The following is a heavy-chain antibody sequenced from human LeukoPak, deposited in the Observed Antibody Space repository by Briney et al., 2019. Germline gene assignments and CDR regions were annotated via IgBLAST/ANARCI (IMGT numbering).Heavy chain of an antibody. CDR1: GFTFSSYA. J-gene: IGHJ4*02. D-gene: IGHD2-2*01. Sequence: PGGSLRLSCAASGFTFSSYAMSWVRQAPGKGLEWVSAISGSGGSTYYADSVKGRFTISRDNSKNTLYLQMNSLRAEDTAVYYCAKSPSMGVVVPAVIQLYFDYWGQGTLVTVSS. CDR3: AKSPSMGVVVPAVIQLYFDY. CDR2: ISGSGGST. V-gene: IGHV3-23*01.